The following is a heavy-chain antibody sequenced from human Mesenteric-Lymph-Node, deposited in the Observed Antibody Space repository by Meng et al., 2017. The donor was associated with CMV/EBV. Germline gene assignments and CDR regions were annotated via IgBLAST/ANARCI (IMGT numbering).Heavy chain of an antibody. CDR2: IYYSRST. Sequence: SETLSLTCTVSGGSISSSSYYWGWIRQPPGKGLEWIGSIYYSRSTYYNPSLKSRVTISVDTSKNQFSLKLSSVTAADTAVYYCASAGAACSSKSAQCNTRRRWFDPWGQGTLVTVSS. D-gene: IGHD2-2*01. J-gene: IGHJ5*02. V-gene: IGHV4-39*01. CDR1: GGSISSSSYY. CDR3: ASAGAACSSKSAQCNTRRRWFDP.